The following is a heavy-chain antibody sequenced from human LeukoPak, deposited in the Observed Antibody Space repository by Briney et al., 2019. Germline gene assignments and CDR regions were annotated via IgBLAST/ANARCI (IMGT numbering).Heavy chain of an antibody. J-gene: IGHJ4*02. CDR2: INHSGST. CDR1: GASFSGYY. V-gene: IGHV4-34*01. CDR3: ARARGYYYDFDY. Sequence: SETLSLTCAGYGASFSGYYWSWIRQTPGKGLKWIGEINHSGSTTYNPSLKSRVTISVDTSKNQFSLKLSSVTAADTAVYYCARARGYYYDFDYWGQGTLVTVSS. D-gene: IGHD3-22*01.